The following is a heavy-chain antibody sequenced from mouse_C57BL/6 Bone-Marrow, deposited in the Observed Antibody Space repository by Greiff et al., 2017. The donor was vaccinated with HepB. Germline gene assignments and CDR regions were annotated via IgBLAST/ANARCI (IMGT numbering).Heavy chain of an antibody. CDR2: IDPSDSYT. V-gene: IGHV1-69*01. Sequence: QVQLQQPGAELVMPGASVKLSCKASGYTFTSYWMHWVKQRPGQGLEWIGEIDPSDSYTNYNQKFKGKSTLTVDKSSSTAYMQLSSLTSEDSAVYYCARWGGYYGSWFAYWGQGTLVTVSA. CDR1: GYTFTSYW. D-gene: IGHD1-1*01. J-gene: IGHJ3*01. CDR3: ARWGGYYGSWFAY.